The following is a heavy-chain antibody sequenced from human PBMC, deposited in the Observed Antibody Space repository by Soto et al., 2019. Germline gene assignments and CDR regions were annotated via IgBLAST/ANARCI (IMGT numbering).Heavy chain of an antibody. CDR1: GFTFSSYA. J-gene: IGHJ6*02. V-gene: IGHV3-64*01. CDR3: ARGPYYDILTGYSDAYSYGMDV. Sequence: GGSLRLSCAASGFTFSSYAMHWVRQAPGKGLEYVSAISSNGGSTYYANSVKGRFTISRDNSKNTLYRQMGSLRAEDMAVYYCARGPYYDILTGYSDAYSYGMDVWGQGTTVPVSS. CDR2: ISSNGGST. D-gene: IGHD3-9*01.